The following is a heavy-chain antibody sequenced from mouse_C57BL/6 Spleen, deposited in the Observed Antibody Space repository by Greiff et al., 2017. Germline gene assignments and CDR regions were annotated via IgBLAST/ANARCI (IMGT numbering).Heavy chain of an antibody. CDR3: ARSPYDYDGDYYAMDY. D-gene: IGHD2-4*01. V-gene: IGHV1-81*01. J-gene: IGHJ4*01. Sequence: VQLQQSGAELARPGASVKLSCKASGYTFTSYGISWVKQRTGQGLEWIGEIYPRSGNTYYNEKFKGKATLTADKSSSTAYMELRSLTSEDSAVYFCARSPYDYDGDYYAMDYWGQGTSVTVSS. CDR2: IYPRSGNT. CDR1: GYTFTSYG.